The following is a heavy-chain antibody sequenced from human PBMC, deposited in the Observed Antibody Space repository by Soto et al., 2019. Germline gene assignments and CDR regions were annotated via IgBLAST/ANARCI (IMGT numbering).Heavy chain of an antibody. CDR3: ARVLVVPAAMAYYYYYGMDV. Sequence: VKVSCKASGGTFSSYAISWVRQAPGQGLEWMGGIIPIFGTANYAQKFQGRVTITADESTSTAYMELSSLRSEDTAVYYCARVLVVPAAMAYYYYYGMDVWGQGTTVTVSS. D-gene: IGHD2-2*01. J-gene: IGHJ6*02. V-gene: IGHV1-69*01. CDR2: IIPIFGTA. CDR1: GGTFSSYA.